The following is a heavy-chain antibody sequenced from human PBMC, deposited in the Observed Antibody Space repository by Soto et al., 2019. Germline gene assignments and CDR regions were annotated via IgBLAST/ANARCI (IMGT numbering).Heavy chain of an antibody. D-gene: IGHD3-9*01. Sequence: PSETLSLTCTVSGGSISSYYWSWIRQPPGKGLEWIGDIYYSGSTNYNPSLKSRVTISVDTSKNQFSLKLSSVTAADTAVYYCARGTAYYDILTGYYYGMDVWGQGTTVTVSS. CDR2: IYYSGST. CDR1: GGSISSYY. J-gene: IGHJ6*02. CDR3: ARGTAYYDILTGYYYGMDV. V-gene: IGHV4-59*01.